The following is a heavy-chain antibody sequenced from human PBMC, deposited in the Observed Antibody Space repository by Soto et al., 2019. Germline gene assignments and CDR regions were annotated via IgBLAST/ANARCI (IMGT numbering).Heavy chain of an antibody. Sequence: GGSLRLSCAASGFTFSSYGMHWVRQAPGKGLEWVAVISYDGSNKYYADSVKGRFTISRDNSKNTLYLQMNSLRAEDTAVYYCAKLPHYGDYADYWGQGTLVTVS. D-gene: IGHD4-17*01. J-gene: IGHJ4*02. CDR1: GFTFSSYG. V-gene: IGHV3-30*18. CDR2: ISYDGSNK. CDR3: AKLPHYGDYADY.